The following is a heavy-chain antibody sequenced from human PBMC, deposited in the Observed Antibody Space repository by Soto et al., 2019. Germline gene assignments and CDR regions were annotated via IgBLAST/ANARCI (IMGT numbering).Heavy chain of an antibody. V-gene: IGHV1-18*04. J-gene: IGHJ6*02. CDR2: ISAYNGNT. Sequence: XPVKLSCKASGYRFSSYGIIWVRHAPGQGLERMGWISAYNGNTNYAQKLQGRVTMTTDTSTSTAYMELRSLRSDDTAVYYCARDLGPYGAVAGTYYYGMDVWGQGTTVTVSS. CDR3: ARDLGPYGAVAGTYYYGMDV. D-gene: IGHD6-19*01. CDR1: GYRFSSYG.